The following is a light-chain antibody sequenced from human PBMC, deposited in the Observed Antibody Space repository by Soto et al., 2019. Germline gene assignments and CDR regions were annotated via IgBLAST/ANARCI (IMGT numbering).Light chain of an antibody. CDR2: DIR. J-gene: IGLJ1*01. V-gene: IGLV2-14*03. Sequence: QSALTQPASVSGSPGQSITISCTGTSSDVGGYKYISWYQQHPGKAPKLLIYDIRNRPSGVSDRFSGSKSGNTASLTISGLQGEDEADYYFSSYTNSSTRVFGSGTQLTVL. CDR1: SSDVGGYKY. CDR3: SSYTNSSTRV.